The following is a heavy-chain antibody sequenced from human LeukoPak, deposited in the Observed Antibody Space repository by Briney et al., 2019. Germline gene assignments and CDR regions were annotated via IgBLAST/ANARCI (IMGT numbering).Heavy chain of an antibody. Sequence: GASVKVSCKASGYTLSGYGITWVRQAPGQGLEWVGWITTYNGDKKYSEKFQGRVTMTTDISTSTYYMELRSLRSDDTAIYYCARDCSNGVCYPRDYWGQGTLVTVST. CDR1: GYTLSGYG. CDR2: ITTYNGDK. J-gene: IGHJ4*02. CDR3: ARDCSNGVCYPRDY. V-gene: IGHV1-18*01. D-gene: IGHD2-8*01.